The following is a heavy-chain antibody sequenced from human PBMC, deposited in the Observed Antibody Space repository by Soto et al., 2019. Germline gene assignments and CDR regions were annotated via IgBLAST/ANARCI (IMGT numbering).Heavy chain of an antibody. V-gene: IGHV3-23*01. J-gene: IGHJ3*01. CDR1: GFTFSSYA. D-gene: IGHD6-19*01. CDR2: ISGSGGST. Sequence: PGGSLRLSCSASGFTFSSYAMSWVRQAPGKGLAWVSAISGSGGSTYYADSVKGRFTISRDNSKNTLYLQMNSQRAEDAAVYYCAKDTAATSGWRNDFGLWGQGRRV. CDR3: AKDTAATSGWRNDFGL.